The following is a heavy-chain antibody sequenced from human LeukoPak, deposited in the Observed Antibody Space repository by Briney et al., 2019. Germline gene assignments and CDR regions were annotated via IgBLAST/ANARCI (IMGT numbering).Heavy chain of an antibody. D-gene: IGHD3-22*01. CDR2: IYSCGST. V-gene: IGHV3-66*03. CDR3: ALGVVVISGYYFDY. J-gene: IGHJ4*02. Sequence: GGSLRLSCAASGFTVSSNYMSWVRQAPGKGLEWVSVIYSCGSTYYADSVKGRFTISRDSAKNSLYLQMNSLRAEDTAVYYCALGVVVISGYYFDYWGQGTLVTVSS. CDR1: GFTVSSNY.